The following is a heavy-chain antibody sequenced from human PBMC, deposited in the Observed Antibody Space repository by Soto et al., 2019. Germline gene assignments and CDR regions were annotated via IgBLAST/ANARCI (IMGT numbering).Heavy chain of an antibody. J-gene: IGHJ4*02. D-gene: IGHD5-12*01. CDR3: ATTKGYIDPFDL. V-gene: IGHV3-23*01. CDR2: ISGSGDRT. CDR1: GFIFSNYG. Sequence: GGSLSLSCAASGFIFSNYGMSWVRQAPGKGLEWVSSISGSGDRTHNADSVRGRFTISRDDSRNTLNLQMNSLRAEDTAIYFCATTKGYIDPFDLWGQGTLVTVSS.